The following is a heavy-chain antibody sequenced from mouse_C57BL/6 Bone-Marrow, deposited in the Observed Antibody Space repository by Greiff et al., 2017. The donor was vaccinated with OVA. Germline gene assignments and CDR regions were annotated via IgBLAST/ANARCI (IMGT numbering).Heavy chain of an antibody. CDR3: VRDGYYEAY. D-gene: IGHD2-3*01. CDR2: IRSKSNNYAT. CDR1: GFSFNTYA. Sequence: EVQRVESGGGLVQPKGSLKLSCAASGFSFNTYAMNWVRQAPGKGLEWVARIRSKSNNYATYYADSVKDRFTISRDDSESMLYLQMNNLKTEDTAMYYCVRDGYYEAYWGQGTLVTVSA. V-gene: IGHV10-1*01. J-gene: IGHJ3*01.